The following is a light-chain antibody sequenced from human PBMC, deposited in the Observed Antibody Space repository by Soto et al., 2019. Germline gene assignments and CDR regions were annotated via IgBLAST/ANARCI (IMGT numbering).Light chain of an antibody. CDR1: QSVLHSPNNKNY. J-gene: IGKJ1*01. CDR3: LHYHVAPRT. CDR2: WAS. V-gene: IGKV4-1*01. Sequence: DIVMTQSPDSLAVSLGERATINCKSSQSVLHSPNNKNYLAWYQQKPGQPPKLLIYWASTRESGVPDRFSGSASGTYFTFTLNSLHAEDAPVYYRLHYHVAPRTFGQGTKVEIQ.